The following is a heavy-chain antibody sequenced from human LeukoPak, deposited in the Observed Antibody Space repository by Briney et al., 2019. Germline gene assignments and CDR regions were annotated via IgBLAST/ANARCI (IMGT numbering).Heavy chain of an antibody. CDR3: ARGGLRWRDPFDI. J-gene: IGHJ3*02. D-gene: IGHD2-15*01. Sequence: SVKVSCKASGGTFSSYAISWVRQAPGQGLEWMGGIIPIFGTANYAQKFQGRVTITADESTSTAYMELSSLRSEDTAVYYCARGGLRWRDPFDIWGQGTLVTVSS. CDR2: IIPIFGTA. V-gene: IGHV1-69*13. CDR1: GGTFSSYA.